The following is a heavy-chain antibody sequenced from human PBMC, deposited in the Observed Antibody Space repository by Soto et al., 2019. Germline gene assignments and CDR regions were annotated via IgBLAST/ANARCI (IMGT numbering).Heavy chain of an antibody. CDR2: IYPGESDT. V-gene: IGHV5-51*01. J-gene: IGHJ6*02. Sequence: PGESLKISCKGSGYSFTSYWIGWVRQMPGKSLEWKGIIYPGESDTRYSPSFQGQVTITADKSTSTAYMELSSLRSEDTAVYYCARNHCFPTLNYYGSGSYSPRPYYYYGMDVWGQGTTVTV. CDR3: ARNHCFPTLNYYGSGSYSPRPYYYYGMDV. CDR1: GYSFTSYW. D-gene: IGHD3-10*01.